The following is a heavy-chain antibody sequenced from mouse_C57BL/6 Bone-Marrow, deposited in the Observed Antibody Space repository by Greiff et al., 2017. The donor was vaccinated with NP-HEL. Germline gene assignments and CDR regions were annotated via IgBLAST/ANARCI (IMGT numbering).Heavy chain of an antibody. CDR2: IDPENGDT. Sequence: EVQLKESGAELVRPGASVKLSCTASGFNIKDDYMHWVKQRPEQGLEWIGWIDPENGDTEYASKFQGKATITADTSSNTAYLQLSSLTSEDTAVYYCTTDRVIYYYGSSYWYFDVWGTGTTVTVSS. CDR1: GFNIKDDY. V-gene: IGHV14-4*01. D-gene: IGHD1-1*01. CDR3: TTDRVIYYYGSSYWYFDV. J-gene: IGHJ1*03.